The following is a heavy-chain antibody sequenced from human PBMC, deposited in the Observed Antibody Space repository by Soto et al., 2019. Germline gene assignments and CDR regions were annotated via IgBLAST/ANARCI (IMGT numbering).Heavy chain of an antibody. CDR2: INPNSGGT. J-gene: IGHJ4*02. Sequence: ASVKVSCKASGYTFTGYYMHWVRQAPGQGLEWMGWINPNSGGTNYAQKFQGWVTMTGDTSISTAYMELSRLRSDDTAVYYCARDRLSGFVYDSSGYYSPAFGYWGQGTLVTVSS. D-gene: IGHD3-22*01. CDR1: GYTFTGYY. CDR3: ARDRLSGFVYDSSGYYSPAFGY. V-gene: IGHV1-2*04.